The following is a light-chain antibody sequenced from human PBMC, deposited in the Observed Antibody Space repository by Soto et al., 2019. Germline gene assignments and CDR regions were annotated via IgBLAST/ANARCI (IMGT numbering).Light chain of an antibody. J-gene: IGKJ1*01. CDR3: QQSYSTPPT. V-gene: IGKV3-15*01. CDR1: QSVSSS. CDR2: GAS. Sequence: EIVSTQSPATLSVSPGERATLSCRASQSVSSSLAWYQQKPGQAPRLLIYGASTRATGIPDRFSGSGSGTEFTLSISSLQPEDFATYYCQQSYSTPPTFGQGTKVDIK.